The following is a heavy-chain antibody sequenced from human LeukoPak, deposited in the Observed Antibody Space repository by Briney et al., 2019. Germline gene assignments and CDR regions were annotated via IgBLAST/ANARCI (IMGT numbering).Heavy chain of an antibody. D-gene: IGHD3-22*01. Sequence: ASVKVSCKASGYTFTSYDINWVRQATGQGLEWMGWMNPNSGNTGYAQKFQGRVTMTRNTSISTACMELSSLRSEDTAVYYCASAYYDSSGYYYRDYYYYYGMDVWGQGTTVTVSS. V-gene: IGHV1-8*01. J-gene: IGHJ6*02. CDR3: ASAYYDSSGYYYRDYYYYYGMDV. CDR1: GYTFTSYD. CDR2: MNPNSGNT.